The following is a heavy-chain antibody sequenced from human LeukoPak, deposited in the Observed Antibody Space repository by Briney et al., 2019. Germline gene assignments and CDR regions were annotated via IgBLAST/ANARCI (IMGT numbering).Heavy chain of an antibody. V-gene: IGHV5-51*01. D-gene: IGHD2-15*01. CDR1: GYTFPSYW. Sequence: GESLMISCKGSGYTFPSYWIGWVRQMPGKGLEWMGIIHPDDSDTRYSPSFQGQVTISADKSISTAYLQWSSLKASDTAMYYCARRYCSGRNCYYFDYWGQGTLVTVSS. J-gene: IGHJ4*02. CDR3: ARRYCSGRNCYYFDY. CDR2: IHPDDSDT.